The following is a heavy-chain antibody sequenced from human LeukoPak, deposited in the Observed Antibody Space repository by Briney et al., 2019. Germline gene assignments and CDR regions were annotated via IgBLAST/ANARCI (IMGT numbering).Heavy chain of an antibody. J-gene: IGHJ4*02. D-gene: IGHD3-9*01. CDR1: GFTFSSYS. CDR2: ISSSSSYI. CDR3: ARAQRTADILTGYYLDY. Sequence: GGSLRLSCAASGFTFSSYSMNWVRQAPGKGLEWVSSISSSSSYIYYADSVEGRFAISRDNAKNSLYLQMNSLRAEDTAVYYCARAQRTADILTGYYLDYWGQGTLVTVSS. V-gene: IGHV3-21*01.